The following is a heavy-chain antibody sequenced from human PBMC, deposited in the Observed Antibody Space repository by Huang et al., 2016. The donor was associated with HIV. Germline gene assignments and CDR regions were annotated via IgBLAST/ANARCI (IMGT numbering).Heavy chain of an antibody. V-gene: IGHV3-74*01. Sequence: EVQLVESGGGVVQPGGSLRLSFAASGFTFSSYWMPWVRQAPGKGLVGVSRSNSEGSRKSYADSVRGRFTISRDNAKNTLYLQMNSLRAEDTAVYYCARDSQQWLVEDYWGQGTLVTVSS. CDR3: ARDSQQWLVEDY. CDR2: SNSEGSRK. CDR1: GFTFSSYW. D-gene: IGHD6-19*01. J-gene: IGHJ4*02.